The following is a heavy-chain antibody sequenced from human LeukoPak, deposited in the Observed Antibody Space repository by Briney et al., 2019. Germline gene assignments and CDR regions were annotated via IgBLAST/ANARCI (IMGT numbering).Heavy chain of an antibody. Sequence: SETLSLTCAVYGGSFSGYYWSWIRQPPGKGLEWIGEINHSGSTNYNPSLKSRVTISVDTSKNQFSLKLSSVTAADTAVYYCARGLAFDIWGQGAMVTVSS. J-gene: IGHJ3*02. CDR3: ARGLAFDI. CDR2: INHSGST. CDR1: GGSFSGYY. V-gene: IGHV4-34*01.